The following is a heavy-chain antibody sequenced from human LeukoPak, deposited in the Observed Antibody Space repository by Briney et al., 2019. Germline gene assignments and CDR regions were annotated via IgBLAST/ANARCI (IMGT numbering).Heavy chain of an antibody. V-gene: IGHV1-69*05. CDR1: GGTFSSYA. D-gene: IGHD3-3*01. CDR2: IIPIFGTA. J-gene: IGHJ4*02. Sequence: ASVKVSCKASGGTFSSYAISWVRQAPGQGLEWMGGIIPIFGTANYAQKFQGRVTITTDESTSTAYMELSSLRSEDTAVYYCAREEYYDFWSGYPHLDYWGQGTLVTVSS. CDR3: AREEYYDFWSGYPHLDY.